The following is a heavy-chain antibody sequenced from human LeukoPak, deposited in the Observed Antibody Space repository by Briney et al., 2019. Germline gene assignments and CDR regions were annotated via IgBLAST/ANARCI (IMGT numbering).Heavy chain of an antibody. CDR1: GYLLSELS. Sequence: ASVRVSCKVSGYLLSELSIHWVRQTAGKGLEWMAGFAREVDDTIYSENFQGRVTMTEDTSTDTAYMELSSLTFDDTAVCYCTTGMANDYAGNDYWGQGTLVTVSS. J-gene: IGHJ4*02. CDR2: FAREVDDT. D-gene: IGHD4-23*01. V-gene: IGHV1-24*01. CDR3: TTGMANDYAGNDY.